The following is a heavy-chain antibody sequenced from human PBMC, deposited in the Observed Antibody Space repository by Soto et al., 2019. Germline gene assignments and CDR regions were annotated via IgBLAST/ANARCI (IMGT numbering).Heavy chain of an antibody. J-gene: IGHJ5*02. V-gene: IGHV4-34*01. CDR2: INHSGST. D-gene: IGHD2-2*01. CDR3: ARGQYCSSTSCYGPNYNWFDP. CDR1: GGSFSAYY. Sequence: SETLSLTCAVYGGSFSAYYWSWIRQPPGKGLEWIGEINHSGSTNYNPSLKSRVTISVDTSKNQFSLKLSSVTAADTAVYYCARGQYCSSTSCYGPNYNWFDPWGQGTLVTVSS.